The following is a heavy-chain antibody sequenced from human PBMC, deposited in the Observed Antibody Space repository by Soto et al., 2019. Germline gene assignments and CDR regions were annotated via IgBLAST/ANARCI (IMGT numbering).Heavy chain of an antibody. Sequence: SETLSLTWAVSSGSISRSNWWSWVRQPPGKGLEWIGEIYHSGSTNYNPSLKSRVTISVDKSKNQFSLKLSSVTAADTAVYYCARAFLVYCCCWYGYDVFDSWGQGTMVTVSS. CDR2: IYHSGST. V-gene: IGHV4-4*02. D-gene: IGHD6-13*01. CDR3: ARAFLVYCCCWYGYDVFDS. J-gene: IGHJ3*02. CDR1: SGSISRSNW.